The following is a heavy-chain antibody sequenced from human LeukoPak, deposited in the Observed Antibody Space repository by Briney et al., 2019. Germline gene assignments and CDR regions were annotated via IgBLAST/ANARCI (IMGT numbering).Heavy chain of an antibody. Sequence: GGSLRLSCAASGFTFTSYSMNWVRQAPGKGLEWVSSISSSTNYIYYADSVKGRFTISRDNAKKSLYLQMNSLRAEDTAVYYCAREIHGSGTYYSFDNWGQGTLVTVSS. CDR2: ISSSTNYI. V-gene: IGHV3-21*01. D-gene: IGHD3-10*01. CDR3: AREIHGSGTYYSFDN. CDR1: GFTFTSYS. J-gene: IGHJ4*02.